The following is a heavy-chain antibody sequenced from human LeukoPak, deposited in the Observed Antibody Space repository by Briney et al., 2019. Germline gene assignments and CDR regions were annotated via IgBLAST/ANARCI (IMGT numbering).Heavy chain of an antibody. Sequence: SETLSLTCTVSGGSVSSGSYYWSWIRQPPGKGLEWIGNIYYSASTNYNPSLKSRVTISVDTSKNQFSLKLSSVTAADTAVYYSARNPAYGSGSYYSPYYYFGMDVWGKGTTVTVSS. CDR3: ARNPAYGSGSYYSPYYYFGMDV. J-gene: IGHJ6*04. V-gene: IGHV4-61*01. CDR1: GGSVSSGSYY. D-gene: IGHD3-10*01. CDR2: IYYSAST.